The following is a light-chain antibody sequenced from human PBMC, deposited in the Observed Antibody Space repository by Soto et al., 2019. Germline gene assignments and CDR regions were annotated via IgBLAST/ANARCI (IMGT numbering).Light chain of an antibody. V-gene: IGLV2-8*01. Sequence: QSALTQPPSASGSPGQSVTISCTGTSSDVGGYNYVSWYQQHPGKAPKLMISEVSKRPSGVPDRFSGSKSGNTASLTVSGLQAEDEADYYCSSYAGSNYPYVFGTGTKVTVL. CDR3: SSYAGSNYPYV. J-gene: IGLJ1*01. CDR1: SSDVGGYNY. CDR2: EVS.